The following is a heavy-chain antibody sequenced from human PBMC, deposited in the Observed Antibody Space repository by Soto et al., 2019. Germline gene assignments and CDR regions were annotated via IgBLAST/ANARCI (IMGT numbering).Heavy chain of an antibody. CDR1: GGTFGSHG. Sequence: SVKVSCKASGGTFGSHGIAWVRQAPGQGLEWMGGFIAMLGTPTYAKKAQGRATITADESLTSSYLELRSLRSEDTAVYFCARGAMANFDYWGQGTVVTVSS. CDR2: FIAMLGTP. D-gene: IGHD5-18*01. CDR3: ARGAMANFDY. J-gene: IGHJ4*02. V-gene: IGHV1-69*13.